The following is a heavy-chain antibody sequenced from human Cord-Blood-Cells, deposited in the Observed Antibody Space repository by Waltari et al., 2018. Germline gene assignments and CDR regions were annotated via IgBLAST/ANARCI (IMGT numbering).Heavy chain of an antibody. J-gene: IGHJ4*02. CDR2: INPNSGGT. CDR1: GYTFTCYY. D-gene: IGHD3-3*01. Sequence: QVQLVPSGAAVKKPGASVKVSCKASGYTFTCYYMHWVRQAPGQGLEWMGWINPNSGGTNYAQKFQGRVTMTRDTSISTAYMELSRLRADDTAVYYCARGDPFWSGYYDYWGQGTLVTVSS. V-gene: IGHV1-2*02. CDR3: ARGDPFWSGYYDY.